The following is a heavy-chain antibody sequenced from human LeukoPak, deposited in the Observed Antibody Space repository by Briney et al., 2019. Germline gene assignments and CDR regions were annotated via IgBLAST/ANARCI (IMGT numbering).Heavy chain of an antibody. V-gene: IGHV4-34*01. Sequence: SETLSLTCAVYGGSFSGYYWSWIRQPPGKGLEWIGEINHSGSTNYNPSLKSRVTISVDTSKIQFSLKLSSVTAADTAVYYCARGRIAAADAFDIWGQGTMVTVSS. D-gene: IGHD6-13*01. CDR1: GGSFSGYY. J-gene: IGHJ3*02. CDR2: INHSGST. CDR3: ARGRIAAADAFDI.